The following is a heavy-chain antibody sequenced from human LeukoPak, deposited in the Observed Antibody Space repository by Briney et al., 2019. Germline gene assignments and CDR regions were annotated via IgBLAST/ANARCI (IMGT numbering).Heavy chain of an antibody. J-gene: IGHJ3*02. CDR2: INHSGST. CDR1: GGSFSGYY. D-gene: IGHD4-17*01. V-gene: IGHV4-34*01. CDR3: ASPRYGADAFDI. Sequence: SETLSLTCAVYGGSFSGYYWSWIRQPPGKGLEWIGEINHSGSTNYNPSLKSRVTISVDTSKNQFSLKLSSVTAADTAVYYCASPRYGADAFDIWGQGTMVTVSS.